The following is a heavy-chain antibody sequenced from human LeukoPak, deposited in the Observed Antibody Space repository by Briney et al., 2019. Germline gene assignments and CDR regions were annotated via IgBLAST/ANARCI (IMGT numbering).Heavy chain of an antibody. CDR3: ATSESQTKFDY. Sequence: GESLKISCKGSGYSFTSYWIGWVRQMPGKGLEWMGIIFPGDSDTIYSASFQGQVTISADKSINTAYLQWSSLKASDTAMYFCATSESQTKFDYWGQGTQVIVSS. CDR1: GYSFTSYW. D-gene: IGHD1/OR15-1a*01. V-gene: IGHV5-51*01. J-gene: IGHJ4*02. CDR2: IFPGDSDT.